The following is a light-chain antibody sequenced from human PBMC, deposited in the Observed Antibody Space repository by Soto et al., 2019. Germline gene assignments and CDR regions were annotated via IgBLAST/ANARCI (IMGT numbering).Light chain of an antibody. CDR2: GSS. J-gene: IGKJ2*01. CDR1: QSVSNNY. Sequence: EVVLTQSPGTLSLSPGERATLSCRASQSVSNNYFAWYQQKPGQAPRLLIFGSSDRATGIPDRFSGSGSWTDFTLTISRLEPEDFAGYYCQQYGSSPPYTFGQGTKLEIK. V-gene: IGKV3-20*01. CDR3: QQYGSSPPYT.